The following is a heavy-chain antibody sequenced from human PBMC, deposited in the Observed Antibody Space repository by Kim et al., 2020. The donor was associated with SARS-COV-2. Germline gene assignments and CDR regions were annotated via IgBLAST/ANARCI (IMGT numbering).Heavy chain of an antibody. J-gene: IGHJ6*02. CDR3: TREDYRAMDV. Sequence: GGSLRLSCVASGFTFSSYHMNSVRQAPGKGLEWLSFITTSSRPTYYADSVGGRFTISRDNAKNSLYLHMNSLRAEDTAVYFCTREDYRAMDVWGQGTTVTVSS. CDR2: ITTSSRPT. V-gene: IGHV3-48*04. D-gene: IGHD4-4*01. CDR1: GFTFSSYH.